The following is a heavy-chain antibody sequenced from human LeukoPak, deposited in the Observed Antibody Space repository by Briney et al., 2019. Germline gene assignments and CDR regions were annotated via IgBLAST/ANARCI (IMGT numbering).Heavy chain of an antibody. D-gene: IGHD3-22*01. CDR2: INPDSGVT. J-gene: IGHJ5*02. CDR1: GYTFTGNY. Sequence: ASVKVSCKASGYTFTGNYIHWVRQAPGQGLEWMGWINPDSGVTRFAQKFQGRVTMTRDTSITTAFMELSRLRSDDTAMYYCARGHLNYYDSSGLNWFDPWGQGTLVTVSS. CDR3: ARGHLNYYDSSGLNWFDP. V-gene: IGHV1-2*02.